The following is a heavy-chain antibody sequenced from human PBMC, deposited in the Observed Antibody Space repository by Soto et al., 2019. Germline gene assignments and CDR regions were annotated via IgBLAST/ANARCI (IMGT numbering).Heavy chain of an antibody. CDR3: ARVPNYYDSSGHWYFDL. Sequence: GGSLRLSCAASGFTFSDHYMDWVRQAPGKGLEWVGRTRNKANSYTTEYAASVKGRFTISRDDSKNSLYLQMNSLKTEDTAVYYCARVPNYYDSSGHWYFDLWGRGTLVTVSS. D-gene: IGHD3-22*01. CDR1: GFTFSDHY. J-gene: IGHJ2*01. CDR2: TRNKANSYTT. V-gene: IGHV3-72*01.